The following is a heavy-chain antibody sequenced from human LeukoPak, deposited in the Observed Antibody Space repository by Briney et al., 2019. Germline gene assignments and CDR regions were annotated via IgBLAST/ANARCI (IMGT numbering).Heavy chain of an antibody. CDR2: ISSSAGST. CDR1: GFTFSSYA. CDR3: ARKFGGYCSGTSCKINFDY. D-gene: IGHD2-2*01. Sequence: GGSLRLSCAASGFTFSSYAMSWVRQAPGKGLEWGLTISSSAGSTNYADSVKGRFTVSRDNSKNTLYLQMNSLRAEDTAVYYCARKFGGYCSGTSCKINFDYWGQGTLVTVSS. J-gene: IGHJ4*02. V-gene: IGHV3-23*01.